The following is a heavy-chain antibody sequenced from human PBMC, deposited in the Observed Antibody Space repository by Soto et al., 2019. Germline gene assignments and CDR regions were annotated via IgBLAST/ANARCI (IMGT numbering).Heavy chain of an antibody. J-gene: IGHJ4*02. D-gene: IGHD5-18*01. V-gene: IGHV3-30*03. CDR1: GFTFSSYG. Sequence: GGSLRLSCAASGFTFSSYGMHWVRQAPGKGLEWVAVISYDGSNKYYADSVKGRFTISRDNSKNTLYLQMNSLRAEDTAVYYCRGYSYGVDYWGQGTLVTVSS. CDR2: ISYDGSNK. CDR3: RGYSYGVDY.